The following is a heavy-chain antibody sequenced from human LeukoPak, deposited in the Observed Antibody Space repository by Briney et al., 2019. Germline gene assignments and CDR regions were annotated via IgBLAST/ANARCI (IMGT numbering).Heavy chain of an antibody. J-gene: IGHJ4*02. CDR1: GFTFDDYA. CDR2: ISWDGGST. D-gene: IGHD3-3*01. V-gene: IGHV3-43D*03. Sequence: GGSLRLSCAASGFTFDDYAMHWVRQAPGKGLEWVSLISWDGGSTYYADSVKGRFTISRDNSKNTLYLQMNSLRAEDTAVYYCAKGFLEWLPYFDYWGQGTLVTVSS. CDR3: AKGFLEWLPYFDY.